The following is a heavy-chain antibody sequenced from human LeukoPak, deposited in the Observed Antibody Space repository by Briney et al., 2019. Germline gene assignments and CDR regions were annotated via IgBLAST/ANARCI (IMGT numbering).Heavy chain of an antibody. V-gene: IGHV4-4*07. J-gene: IGHJ3*01. CDR3: ARERGILRGDAFDL. D-gene: IGHD1-26*01. CDR1: GVSFSTYY. CDR2: IYSSGNT. Sequence: SETLSLTCTVSGVSFSTYYWTWIRQPAGKGPEWIGRIYSSGNTNYNPSLESRVTMSIDTSKHQFSLKLTSVTAADTAVYYCARERGILRGDAFDLWGQGTMVIVSA.